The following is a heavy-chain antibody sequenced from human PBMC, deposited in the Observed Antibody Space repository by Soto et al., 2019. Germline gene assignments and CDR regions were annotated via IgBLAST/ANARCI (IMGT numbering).Heavy chain of an antibody. J-gene: IGHJ5*02. CDR3: ATPAPEGHDL. CDR2: INYSGRP. CDR1: GGSISSSPYY. Sequence: QLQLQESGPGLVKTSETLSLTCTVSGGSISSSPYYWGWIRQPPGKGLEWFGSINYSGRPYYNPRSKSLLTLSEDTSKHRSSLRATSVTAADTALYYCATPAPEGHDLWGQSTLVT. V-gene: IGHV4-39*01.